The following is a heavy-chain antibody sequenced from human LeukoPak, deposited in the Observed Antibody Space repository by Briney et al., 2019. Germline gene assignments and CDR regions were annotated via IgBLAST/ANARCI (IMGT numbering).Heavy chain of an antibody. CDR2: INPSGGST. D-gene: IGHD6-19*01. J-gene: IGHJ4*02. CDR1: GYTFTSYY. CDR3: ARQVAVAGTPIFNFDY. Sequence: ASVKVSCKASGYTFTSYYMHWVRQAPGQGLEWMGIINPSGGSTSYAQKLQGRVTMTTDTSTSTAYMELRSLRSDDTAVYYCARQVAVAGTPIFNFDYWGQGTLVTVSS. V-gene: IGHV1-46*01.